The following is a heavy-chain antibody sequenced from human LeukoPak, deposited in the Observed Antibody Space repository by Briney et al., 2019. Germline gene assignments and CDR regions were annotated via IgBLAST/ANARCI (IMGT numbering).Heavy chain of an antibody. CDR2: IDQDGSEK. CDR3: ATSPRGYQHLEPGS. D-gene: IGHD2-2*01. V-gene: IGHV3-7*01. Sequence: GGSLRLSCAASGFTFSDFWMTWFRQAPGKGLEWVANIDQDGSEKYYLDSVKGRLTISRDNAKNSLYLQMNSLSVEDTAVYYCATSPRGYQHLEPGSWGQGTLDTVSS. CDR1: GFTFSDFW. J-gene: IGHJ1*01.